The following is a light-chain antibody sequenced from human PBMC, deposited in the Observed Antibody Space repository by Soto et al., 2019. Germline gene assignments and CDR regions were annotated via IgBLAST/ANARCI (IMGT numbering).Light chain of an antibody. J-gene: IGLJ1*01. CDR1: TNDVGGYNY. CDR2: EVS. Sequence: SALTQPASVSGSPGQSITISCTGTTNDVGGYNYVSWHQQHPGKAPKLLIFEVSSRPSGVSNRFSGSKSGNTASLTISALQAEDEADYFCNSYTSSTSRPYVFGTGTKLTVL. V-gene: IGLV2-14*01. CDR3: NSYTSSTSRPYV.